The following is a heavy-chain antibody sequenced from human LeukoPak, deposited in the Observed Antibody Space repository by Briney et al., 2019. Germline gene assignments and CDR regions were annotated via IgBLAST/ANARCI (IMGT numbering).Heavy chain of an antibody. CDR3: ARVHSSSWAYFDN. D-gene: IGHD6-13*01. CDR1: GFMFSSYG. CDR2: IWYDGSSK. J-gene: IGHJ4*02. V-gene: IGHV3-33*08. Sequence: PGRSLRLSCVASGFMFSSYGMHWVRQAPPKGLEWVAVIWYDGSSKYYADSVKGRFTISRDNSKNTLYLQMDSLRAEDTAVYYCARVHSSSWAYFDNWGQGTLVTVSS.